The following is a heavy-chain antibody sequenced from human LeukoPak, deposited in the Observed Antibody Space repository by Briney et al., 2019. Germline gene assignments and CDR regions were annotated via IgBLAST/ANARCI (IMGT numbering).Heavy chain of an antibody. CDR3: AKANLGGSDGFDY. Sequence: PGGSLRLSCAASGFTFSSYAMSWVRQAAGKGLEWVSGISTSGGNTDYADSVKGRFTISRDNSKNTLYLQMNSLRAEDTAVYSCAKANLGGSDGFDYWGQGTLVTVAS. V-gene: IGHV3-23*01. CDR2: ISTSGGNT. CDR1: GFTFSSYA. J-gene: IGHJ4*02. D-gene: IGHD1-26*01.